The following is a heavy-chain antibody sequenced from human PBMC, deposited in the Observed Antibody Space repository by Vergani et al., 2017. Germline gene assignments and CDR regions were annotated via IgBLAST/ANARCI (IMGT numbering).Heavy chain of an antibody. D-gene: IGHD3-10*01. CDR1: GFTFSSYS. CDR3: ARDRYYLGSXSYPYFYYYGLDV. V-gene: IGHV3-21*01. Sequence: EVQLVESGGGLVKRGGSLRLSCAASGFTFSSYSMNWVRQAPGKGLEWVSSISSSSSYIHYSDSLKGRFTIYRDNAKSSLYLQMNSLRAEDTGVYYCARDRYYLGSXSYPYFYYYGLDVWGQGTAVTVSS. J-gene: IGHJ6*02. CDR2: ISSSSSYI.